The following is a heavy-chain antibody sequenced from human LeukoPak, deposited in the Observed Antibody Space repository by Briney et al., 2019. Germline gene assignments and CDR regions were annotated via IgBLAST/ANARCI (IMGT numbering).Heavy chain of an antibody. CDR3: VRKFATGD. CDR1: GFTFSSHW. V-gene: IGHV3-74*01. J-gene: IGHJ4*02. CDR2: VKSDGTAT. D-gene: IGHD1-14*01. Sequence: GGSLRLSCAASGFTFSSHWMHWVRQAQGTGLVWVSSVKSDGTATNYADSVKARFTISRDNAKNTLYLQMNSLRVEVTAVYYCVRKFATGDWGQGALVTVSS.